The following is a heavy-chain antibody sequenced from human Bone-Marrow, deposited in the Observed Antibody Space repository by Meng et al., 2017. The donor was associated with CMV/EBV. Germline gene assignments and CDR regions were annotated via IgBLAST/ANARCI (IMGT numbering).Heavy chain of an antibody. CDR2: INPSGGST. V-gene: IGHV1-46*01. D-gene: IGHD2-2*01. CDR1: GYTFTSYY. Sequence: ASVKVSCKASGYTFTSYYMHWVRQAPGQGLEWMGIINPSGGSTSYAQKFQGRVTMTRDTSTSTVYMELSSLRSDDTAVYYCARGYCSSTSCSRSEIDYWGQGTLVTVSS. J-gene: IGHJ4*02. CDR3: ARGYCSSTSCSRSEIDY.